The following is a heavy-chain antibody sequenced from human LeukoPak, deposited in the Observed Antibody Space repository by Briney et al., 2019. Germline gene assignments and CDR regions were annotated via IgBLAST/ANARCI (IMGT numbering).Heavy chain of an antibody. CDR3: AREIRSRGTGWFDP. CDR2: IYYSGST. J-gene: IGHJ5*02. D-gene: IGHD1-1*01. Sequence: PSETLSLTWTVSGGSVSSGSYYWGWIRQPPGKGLEWIGYIYYSGSTNYNPSLKSRVTISVDTSKNQFSLKLSSVTAADTAVYYCAREIRSRGTGWFDPWGQGTLVTVSS. CDR1: GGSVSSGSYY. V-gene: IGHV4-61*01.